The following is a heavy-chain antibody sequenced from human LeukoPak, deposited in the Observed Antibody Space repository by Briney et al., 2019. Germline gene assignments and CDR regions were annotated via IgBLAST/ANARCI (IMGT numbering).Heavy chain of an antibody. CDR1: GGSFSGYY. J-gene: IGHJ6*03. CDR3: ARVHRSFYYYYYYMDV. V-gene: IGHV4-34*01. CDR2: INHSGST. Sequence: SETLSLTCAVYGGSFSGYYWSGIRQPPGKGLEGIGEINHSGSTNYNPSLKSRVTISVDTSKNQSSLKLSSVTAADTAVYYCARVHRSFYYYYYYMDVWGKGTTVTVSS.